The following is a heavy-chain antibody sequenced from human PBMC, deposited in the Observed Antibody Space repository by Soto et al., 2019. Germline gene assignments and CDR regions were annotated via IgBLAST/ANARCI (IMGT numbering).Heavy chain of an antibody. D-gene: IGHD2-15*01. CDR2: IYYSGST. CDR3: ARDDLGYCSGGSCPTI. CDR1: GGSISGYY. J-gene: IGHJ3*02. Sequence: QVQLQESGPGLVKPSETLSLTCTVSGGSISGYYWSWIRQPPGKVLEWIGYIYYSGSTNYNPSLQSRVTRSVGTSKNHFSLKLSSVSAADTAVYYCARDDLGYCSGGSCPTIWGQRTMVTVSS. V-gene: IGHV4-59*01.